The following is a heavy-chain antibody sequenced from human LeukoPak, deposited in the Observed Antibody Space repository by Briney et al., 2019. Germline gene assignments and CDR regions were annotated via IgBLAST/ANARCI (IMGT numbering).Heavy chain of an antibody. D-gene: IGHD5-24*01. CDR2: ISSSGSTI. CDR1: GFTFSDYY. J-gene: IGHJ4*02. CDR3: ARIGRAKSVGKSDY. Sequence: PGGSLRLSCAASGFTFSDYYMSWIRQAPGKGLEWVSYISSSGSTIYYADSVKGRFTISRDNAKNSPCLQMNSLRAEDTAVYYCARIGRAKSVGKSDYWGQGTLVTVSS. V-gene: IGHV3-11*01.